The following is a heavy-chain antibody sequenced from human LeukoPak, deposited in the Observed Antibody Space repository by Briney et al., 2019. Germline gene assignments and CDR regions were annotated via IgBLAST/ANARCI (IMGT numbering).Heavy chain of an antibody. V-gene: IGHV1-2*02. CDR3: ARDRGYFIGGSCYPNY. CDR1: GYTFTGNY. Sequence: GASVKVSCKASGYTFTGNYMHWVRQAPGQGLEWMGWINPNSGGTNYAQKFQGRVTMTRDTSISTAYMELSRLRSDDTAVYYCARDRGYFIGGSCYPNYWGQGTLVTVSS. D-gene: IGHD2-15*01. CDR2: INPNSGGT. J-gene: IGHJ4*02.